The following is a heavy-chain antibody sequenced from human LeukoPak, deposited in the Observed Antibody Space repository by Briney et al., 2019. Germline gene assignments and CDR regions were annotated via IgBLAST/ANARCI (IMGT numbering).Heavy chain of an antibody. V-gene: IGHV4-34*01. CDR3: ARLLGGY. CDR1: GGSFSAYY. J-gene: IGHJ4*02. CDR2: INHSGST. Sequence: SETLSLTCAIYGGSFSAYYWNWIRQPPGKGLEWIGEINHSGSTNYNPSLKSRVTISVDTSKNQFSLKLSSVTAADTAVYYCARLLGGYWGQGILVTVSS. D-gene: IGHD2/OR15-2a*01.